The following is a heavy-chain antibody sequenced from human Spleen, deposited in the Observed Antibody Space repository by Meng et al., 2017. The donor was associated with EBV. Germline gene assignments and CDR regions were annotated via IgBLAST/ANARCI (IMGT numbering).Heavy chain of an antibody. V-gene: IGHV4-31*11. J-gene: IGHJ4*02. CDR3: ASAPPGLPHDS. CDR1: GASISSGGYY. Sequence: QVQVRGAGHRSGQRSPTPSPTWGVSGASISSGGYYWSWIRQPPGKGLEWNGYTYYGGSTYYNPSLKSRVTISEDTSRNQVSLKVRSVTAADTAVYYCASAPPGLPHDSWGQGTLVTVSS. CDR2: TYYGGST. D-gene: IGHD5-12*01.